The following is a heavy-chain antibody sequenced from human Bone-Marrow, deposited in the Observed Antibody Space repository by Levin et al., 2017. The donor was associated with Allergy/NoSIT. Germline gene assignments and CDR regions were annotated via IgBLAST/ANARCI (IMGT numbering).Heavy chain of an antibody. Sequence: ASVKVSCKASGYTFTGYYMHWVRQAPGQGLEWMGWINPNSGGTNYAQKFQGRVTMTRDTSISTAYMELSRLRSDDTAVYYCARVCGVVVITTDWYFDLWGRGTLVTVSS. CDR3: ARVCGVVVITTDWYFDL. CDR2: INPNSGGT. J-gene: IGHJ2*01. V-gene: IGHV1-2*02. CDR1: GYTFTGYY. D-gene: IGHD3-22*01.